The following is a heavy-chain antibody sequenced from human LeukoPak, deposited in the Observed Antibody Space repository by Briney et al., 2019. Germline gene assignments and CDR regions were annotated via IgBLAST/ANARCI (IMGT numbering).Heavy chain of an antibody. V-gene: IGHV1-2*04. J-gene: IGHJ4*02. CDR2: INPNSGGT. D-gene: IGHD5-18*01. CDR1: GYTFTGYY. CDR3: ARVRLRGYSHLGY. Sequence: ASVKVSCKASGYTFTGYYMHWVRQAPGQGLEWMGWINPNSGGTNYAQKFQGWVTMTRDTSISTAYMELSRLRSDDTAVYYCARVRLRGYSHLGYWGQGTLVTVSS.